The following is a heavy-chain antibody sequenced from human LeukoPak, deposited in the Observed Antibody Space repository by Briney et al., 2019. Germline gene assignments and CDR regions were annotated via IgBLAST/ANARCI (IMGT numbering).Heavy chain of an antibody. CDR2: ISYDGSNK. CDR3: AKEGSSERQLVDY. D-gene: IGHD6-6*01. V-gene: IGHV3-30-3*01. CDR1: GFTFSSYA. J-gene: IGHJ4*02. Sequence: GRSLRLSCAASGFTFSSYAMHWVRQAPGKGLEWVAVISYDGSNKYYADSVKGRFTISRDNSKNTLYLQMNSLRAEDTAVYYCAKEGSSERQLVDYWGQGTLVTVSS.